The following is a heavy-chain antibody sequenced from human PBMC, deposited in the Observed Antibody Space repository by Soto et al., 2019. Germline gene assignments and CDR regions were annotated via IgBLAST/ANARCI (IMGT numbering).Heavy chain of an antibody. D-gene: IGHD4-17*01. CDR3: ARDPYNGDLGNYFDY. Sequence: GGSLRLSCAASGFTFSSYGMHWVRQAPGKGLEWVAVIWYDGSNKYYADSVKGRFTISRDNSKNTLYLQMNSLRAEDTAVYYCARDPYNGDLGNYFDYWGQGTLVTVSS. V-gene: IGHV3-33*01. CDR2: IWYDGSNK. CDR1: GFTFSSYG. J-gene: IGHJ4*01.